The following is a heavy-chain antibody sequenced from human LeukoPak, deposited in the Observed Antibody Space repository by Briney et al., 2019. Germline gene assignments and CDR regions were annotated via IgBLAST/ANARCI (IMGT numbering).Heavy chain of an antibody. Sequence: GGSLRLSCAASGFTFSSYGMHWVRQVPGKGLEWVAFIRYDGSNEYYADSVKGRFTISRDNSKNTLFLQMSTLRAEDTAVYFCAKGGSTGCYTGTCAFDMWGQGTLVTVSS. CDR1: GFTFSSYG. CDR2: IRYDGSNE. V-gene: IGHV3-30*02. D-gene: IGHD2-2*02. CDR3: AKGGSTGCYTGTCAFDM. J-gene: IGHJ3*02.